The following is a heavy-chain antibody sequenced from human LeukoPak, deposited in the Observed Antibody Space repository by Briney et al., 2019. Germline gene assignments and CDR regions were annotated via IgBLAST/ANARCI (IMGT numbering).Heavy chain of an antibody. CDR1: GYTFTSYY. CDR2: IIPIFGTA. CDR3: ARGGSSGISDGGY. Sequence: SVTVSCKASGYTFTSYYMHWVRQAPGQGLEWMGGIIPIFGTANYAQKFQGRVTITADESTSTAYMELSSLRSEDTAVYYCARGGSSGISDGGYWGQGTLVTVSS. J-gene: IGHJ4*02. D-gene: IGHD3-22*01. V-gene: IGHV1-69*13.